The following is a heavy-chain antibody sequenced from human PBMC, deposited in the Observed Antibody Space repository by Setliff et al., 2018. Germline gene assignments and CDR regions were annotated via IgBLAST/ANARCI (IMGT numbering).Heavy chain of an antibody. V-gene: IGHV5-51*01. CDR1: GYSFSTCW. J-gene: IGHJ5*02. CDR3: ARHPYYYGSGTYLDNNNRWFGP. CDR2: IYPGDSIT. D-gene: IGHD3-10*01. Sequence: PGESLKISCKGSGYSFSTCWIGWVRQMPGKGLEWMGIIYPGDSITRYSPSFQGQVTISVDKSINTAYLQWSSLRASDTAIYYCARHPYYYGSGTYLDNNNRWFGPWGQGTLVTVSS.